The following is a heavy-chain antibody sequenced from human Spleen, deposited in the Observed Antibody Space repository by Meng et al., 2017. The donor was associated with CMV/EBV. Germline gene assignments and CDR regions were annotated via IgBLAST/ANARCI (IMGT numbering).Heavy chain of an antibody. D-gene: IGHD1-1*01. CDR2: ISFDGRNN. Sequence: GESLKISCAASGFTFNTYSMNWVRQAPGKGLEWVAVISFDGRNNYYADSVKGRFTISRDSSRNTLYLLMNSLKVEDTAVYYCARDHHGNNFGMHYFDYWGQGTLVTVSS. CDR1: GFTFNTYS. J-gene: IGHJ4*02. CDR3: ARDHHGNNFGMHYFDY. V-gene: IGHV3-30*03.